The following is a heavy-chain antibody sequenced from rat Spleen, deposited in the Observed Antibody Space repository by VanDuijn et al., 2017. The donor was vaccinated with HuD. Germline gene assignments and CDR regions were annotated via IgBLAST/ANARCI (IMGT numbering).Heavy chain of an antibody. J-gene: IGHJ2*01. V-gene: IGHV5S23*01. CDR2: ISTGGGNT. Sequence: EVQLVESGGGLVQPGRSLKLSCSVSGFTFSDYDMAWVRQAPTKGLEWVASISTGGGNTDYRDSVKGRFTIFRDNAKSTLYLQMDSLRSEDTATYYCARFDYYFDYWGQGVMVTVSS. CDR3: ARFDYYFDY. CDR1: GFTFSDYD.